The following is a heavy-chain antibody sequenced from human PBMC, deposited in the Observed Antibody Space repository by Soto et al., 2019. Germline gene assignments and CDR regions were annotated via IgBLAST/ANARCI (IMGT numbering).Heavy chain of an antibody. D-gene: IGHD1-1*01. V-gene: IGHV5-51*01. CDR1: GYNFAGYW. CDR2: IYPSDSDT. CDR3: ARGGASTRTFDY. J-gene: IGHJ4*02. Sequence: GESLKISCKGSGYNFAGYWIAWVRQMPGKGLELMGIIYPSDSDTRYRPSFQGQVTISADKSISSAYLQWSSLRASDTAMYYCARGGASTRTFDYWGQGTPVTVSS.